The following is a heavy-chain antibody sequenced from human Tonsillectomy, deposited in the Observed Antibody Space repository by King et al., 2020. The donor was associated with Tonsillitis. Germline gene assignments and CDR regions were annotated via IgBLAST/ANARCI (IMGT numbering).Heavy chain of an antibody. Sequence: VQLVESGGGLVHPGGSLRLSCEASGFTFSDFWMAWVRQAPGKGLEWVAELKEDAGRIHYVDSVRGRFTISRDNAKNILYLQMTGLTAEDTAVYYCAKLLRIADIAYSSYDSWGQGTLVTVS. J-gene: IGHJ4*02. CDR1: GFTFSDFW. V-gene: IGHV3-7*01. CDR3: AKLLRIADIAYSSYDS. CDR2: LKEDAGRI. D-gene: IGHD2-15*01.